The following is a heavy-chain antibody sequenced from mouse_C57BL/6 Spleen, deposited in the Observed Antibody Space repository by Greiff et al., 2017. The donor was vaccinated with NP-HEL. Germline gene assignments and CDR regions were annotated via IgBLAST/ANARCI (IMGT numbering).Heavy chain of an antibody. CDR2: IRNKANGYTT. CDR3: ARSPDGSPFAY. J-gene: IGHJ3*01. CDR1: GFTFTDYY. V-gene: IGHV7-3*01. D-gene: IGHD2-3*01. Sequence: EVHLVESGGGLVQPGGSLSLSCAASGFTFTDYYMSWVRQPPGKALEWLGFIRNKANGYTTEYSASVKGRFTISRDNSQSILYLQMNALRAEDSATYYCARSPDGSPFAYWGQGTLVTVSA.